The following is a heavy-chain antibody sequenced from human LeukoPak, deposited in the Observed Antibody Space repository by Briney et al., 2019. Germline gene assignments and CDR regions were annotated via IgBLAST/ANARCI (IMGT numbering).Heavy chain of an antibody. CDR3: AKDRTRQAY. Sequence: GSLRVSCAASGFTFSNYWMSWVRQTPGKGLEWVANIKEDGSDKYYVDSLKGRFTISRDNAKNSLYLQMNSLRAEDTAVYYCAKDRTRQAYWGQGTLVTVSS. V-gene: IGHV3-7*03. CDR2: IKEDGSDK. D-gene: IGHD3-3*01. CDR1: GFTFSNYW. J-gene: IGHJ4*02.